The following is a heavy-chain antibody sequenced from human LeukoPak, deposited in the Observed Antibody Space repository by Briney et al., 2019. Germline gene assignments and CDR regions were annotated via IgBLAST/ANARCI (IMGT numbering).Heavy chain of an antibody. J-gene: IGHJ3*02. CDR2: ISAYNGIT. CDR1: GYTFSIYG. V-gene: IGHV1-18*01. Sequence: GASVKVSCKASGYTFSIYGFSWVRQAPGQGLEWMGWISAYNGITNYAQKFQGRVTMTTDTSTSTAHMELRSLRSDDTAVYYCATVLGRITMVRGVITPLVGGAFDIWGQGTMVTVSS. CDR3: ATVLGRITMVRGVITPLVGGAFDI. D-gene: IGHD3-10*01.